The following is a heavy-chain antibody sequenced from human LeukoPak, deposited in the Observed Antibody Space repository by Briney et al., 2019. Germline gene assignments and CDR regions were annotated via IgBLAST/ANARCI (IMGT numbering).Heavy chain of an antibody. D-gene: IGHD5-12*01. CDR3: AKEMATINLPVDY. Sequence: GGSLRLSCAASGFTFSSYWMHWVRQAPGKGLVWVSRINSDGSSTSYADSVKGRFTISRDNAKNTLYLQMNSLRAEDTAVYYCAKEMATINLPVDYWGQGTLVTVSS. V-gene: IGHV3-74*01. CDR2: INSDGSST. CDR1: GFTFSSYW. J-gene: IGHJ4*02.